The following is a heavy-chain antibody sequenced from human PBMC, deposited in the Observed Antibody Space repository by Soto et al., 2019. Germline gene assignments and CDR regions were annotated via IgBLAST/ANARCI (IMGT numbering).Heavy chain of an antibody. CDR3: ARDRYYYGSGSYYISWFDP. D-gene: IGHD3-10*01. Sequence: ASVKVSCKASGYTFTTYGVSWVRQAPGQGLEWMGWISAYNGNTNYAQKLQGRVTMTTDTSTSTAYMELRGLRSDDTAVYYCARDRYYYGSGSYYISWFDPWGQGTLVTVSS. CDR1: GYTFTTYG. CDR2: ISAYNGNT. V-gene: IGHV1-18*04. J-gene: IGHJ5*02.